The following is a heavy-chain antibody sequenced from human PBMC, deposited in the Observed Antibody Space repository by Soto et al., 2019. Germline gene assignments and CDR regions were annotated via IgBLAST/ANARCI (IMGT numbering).Heavy chain of an antibody. CDR3: ARGHPDGSLAAAGPNNWFAP. CDR1: GGSFSGYY. J-gene: IGHJ5*02. Sequence: QVQLQQWGAGLLKPSETLSLTCAVYGGSFSGYYWSWIRQPPGKGLEWIGEINHSGSTNYNPSLTIRVTIAVDTSKNHFSRKLSSVTAADTAVYYCARGHPDGSLAAAGPNNWFAPWGQGTLVTVSS. D-gene: IGHD6-13*01. V-gene: IGHV4-34*01. CDR2: INHSGST.